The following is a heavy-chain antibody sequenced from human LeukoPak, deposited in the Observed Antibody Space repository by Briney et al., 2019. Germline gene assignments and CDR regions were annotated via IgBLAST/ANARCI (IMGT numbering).Heavy chain of an antibody. V-gene: IGHV4-34*01. CDR1: GGSFSGYY. CDR2: INHSGST. CDR3: ARGLRYCSSTSCYTRGSSFDY. Sequence: SSETLSLTXAVYGGSFSGYYWSWIRQPPGKGMEWIGEINHSGSTNYNPSLKSRVTISVDTSKNQFSLKLSSVTAADTAVYYCARGLRYCSSTSCYTRGSSFDYWGQGTLVTVSS. D-gene: IGHD2-2*02. J-gene: IGHJ4*02.